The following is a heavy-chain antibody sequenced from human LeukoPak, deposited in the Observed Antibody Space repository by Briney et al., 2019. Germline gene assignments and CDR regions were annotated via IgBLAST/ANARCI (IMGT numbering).Heavy chain of an antibody. J-gene: IGHJ6*02. D-gene: IGHD3-10*01. V-gene: IGHV3-33*08. CDR1: GFTFSRYA. CDR3: ARDFNYYGSGRPYYYYYDMDV. CDR2: IWYDGSNK. Sequence: GGSLRLSCAASGFTFSRYAMHWVRQAPGKGLEWVAVIWYDGSNKYYADSVKGRFTISKDNSKNTLYLQMNSLRAEDTAVYYCARDFNYYGSGRPYYYYYDMDVWGQGTTVTVSS.